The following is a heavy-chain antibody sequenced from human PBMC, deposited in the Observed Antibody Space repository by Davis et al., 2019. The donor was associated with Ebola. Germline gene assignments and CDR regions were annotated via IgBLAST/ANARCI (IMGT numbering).Heavy chain of an antibody. D-gene: IGHD3-22*01. J-gene: IGHJ3*02. V-gene: IGHV3-23*01. Sequence: GESLKISCAASGFTFSAYHMNWVRQAPGKGLEWVANIRDSEVTYYADSVKGRFTISRDNPKSTLYLQMDSLRAEDTALYYCAKEPSSGYAFDIWGQGTMVTVSS. CDR1: GFTFSAYH. CDR3: AKEPSSGYAFDI. CDR2: IRDSEVT.